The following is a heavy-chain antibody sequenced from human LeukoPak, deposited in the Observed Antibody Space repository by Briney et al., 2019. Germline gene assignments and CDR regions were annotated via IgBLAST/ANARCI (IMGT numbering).Heavy chain of an antibody. Sequence: PGGSLRLSCAASGFTFSDYGIHWVRRAPGKGLEWVAVIRSDGSNKYYADSVKGRFTISRDNSRKTLYLQMNSLRVEDTAVYYCVRASGSFDYWGQEPWSPSPQ. V-gene: IGHV3-33*01. J-gene: IGHJ4*01. CDR2: IRSDGSNK. CDR3: VRASGSFDY. D-gene: IGHD3-10*01. CDR1: GFTFSDYG.